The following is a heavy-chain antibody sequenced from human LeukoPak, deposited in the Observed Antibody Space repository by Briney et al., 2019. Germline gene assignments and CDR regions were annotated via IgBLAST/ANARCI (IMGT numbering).Heavy chain of an antibody. D-gene: IGHD4-17*01. CDR2: IIPIFGTA. Sequence: SVKVSCKASGGTFSSYAISWVRQAPGQGLEWMGGIIPIFGTANYAQKFQGRVTITADESTSTAYMELSSLRSEDTAVYYCTTVTTSPNAFDIWGQGTMVTVSS. CDR3: TTVTTSPNAFDI. CDR1: GGTFSSYA. V-gene: IGHV1-69*13. J-gene: IGHJ3*02.